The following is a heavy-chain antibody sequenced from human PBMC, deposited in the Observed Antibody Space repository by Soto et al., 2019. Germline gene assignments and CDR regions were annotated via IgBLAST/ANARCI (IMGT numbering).Heavy chain of an antibody. CDR1: GFTFSSYG. J-gene: IGHJ3*02. CDR3: AKDLFYGIAVAGTGPAFDI. V-gene: IGHV3-30*18. CDR2: ISYDGSNK. D-gene: IGHD6-19*01. Sequence: GGSLRLSCAAPGFTFSSYGMHWVRQAPGKGLEWVAVISYDGSNKYYADSVKGRFTISRDNSKNTLYLQMNSLRAEDTAVYYCAKDLFYGIAVAGTGPAFDIWGQGTMVTVSS.